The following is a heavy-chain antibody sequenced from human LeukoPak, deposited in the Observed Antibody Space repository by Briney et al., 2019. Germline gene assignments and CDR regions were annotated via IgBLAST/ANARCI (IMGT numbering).Heavy chain of an antibody. Sequence: PGGSLRLSCAASGFTFNNYNMNWVRQAPGRDRPGVSSITSIGAYIFYADSVKGRFTISRDNAKDSLYLQMNSLGPEDTAVYYCARDPYSGNYGNYYYYYMDVWGKGTTVTISS. CDR3: ARDPYSGNYGNYYYYYMDV. CDR1: GFTFNNYN. D-gene: IGHD1-26*01. CDR2: ITSIGAYI. J-gene: IGHJ6*03. V-gene: IGHV3-21*01.